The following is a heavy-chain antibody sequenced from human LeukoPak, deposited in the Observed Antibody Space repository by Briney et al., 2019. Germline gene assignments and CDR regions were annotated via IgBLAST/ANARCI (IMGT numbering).Heavy chain of an antibody. CDR1: GFTFSTYA. V-gene: IGHV3-23*01. J-gene: IGHJ4*02. Sequence: HAGGSLRLSCAASGFTFSTYAMSWVRQAPGKGLEWVSGISDSGGSTYYADSVKGRFTISRDNSKNMLYLQMNILRAEDTAVYFCAKTSRHSYCSGGSCYRGEGDYWGRGTLVTVSS. CDR2: ISDSGGST. D-gene: IGHD2-15*01. CDR3: AKTSRHSYCSGGSCYRGEGDY.